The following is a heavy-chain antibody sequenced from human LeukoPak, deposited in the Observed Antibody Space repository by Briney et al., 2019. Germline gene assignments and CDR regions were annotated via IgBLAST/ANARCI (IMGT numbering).Heavy chain of an antibody. Sequence: SETPSLTCAVSGGSFSGYYWTWIRQPPGKGLEWIGEINHSGSANYNPSLMSRVTISLDTSKNHFSLNLSSVTAAGTAVYYCARGQGTVTTHWGQGTLVTVSS. CDR3: ARGQGTVTTH. D-gene: IGHD4-17*01. CDR1: GGSFSGYY. V-gene: IGHV4-34*01. J-gene: IGHJ4*02. CDR2: INHSGSA.